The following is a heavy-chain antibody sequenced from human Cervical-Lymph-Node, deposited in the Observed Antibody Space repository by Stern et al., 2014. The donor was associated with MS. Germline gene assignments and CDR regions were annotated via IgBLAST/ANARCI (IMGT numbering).Heavy chain of an antibody. D-gene: IGHD3-22*01. CDR2: IVGGSGNT. V-gene: IGHV1-58*01. J-gene: IGHJ3*02. CDR1: GFTFTSSA. CDR3: AAEPMYYSDSVGAFDI. Sequence: QLVESGPEVKKPGPSVKVSCKASGFTFTSSAVQWVRQARGQRLEWIGWIVGGSGNTNYAQKFQERVTITRDMSTSTAYMELSSLRSEDTAVYYCAAEPMYYSDSVGAFDIWGQGTMVTVSS.